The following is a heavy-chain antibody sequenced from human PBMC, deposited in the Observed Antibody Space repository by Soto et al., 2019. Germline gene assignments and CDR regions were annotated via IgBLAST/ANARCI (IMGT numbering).Heavy chain of an antibody. V-gene: IGHV4-59*08. J-gene: IGHJ5*02. CDR2: IYYSGSA. CDR3: ARQEYNYGHRWLDP. D-gene: IGHD5-18*01. Sequence: QVQLQESGPGLVKPSETLSLTCTVSGGSISTYYWTWIRQFAGKGLEWIGYIYYSGSAKYNPSLKSRVTISIDTFKKQISLKLSSVTAADTAVYYCARQEYNYGHRWLDPWGQGTLVTVSS. CDR1: GGSISTYY.